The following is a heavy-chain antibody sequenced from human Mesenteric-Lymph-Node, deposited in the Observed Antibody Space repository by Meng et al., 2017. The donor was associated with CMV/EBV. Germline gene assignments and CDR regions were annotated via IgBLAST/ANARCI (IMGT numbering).Heavy chain of an antibody. CDR1: GFLFNTYN. CDR2: ISYDGSNK. CDR3: ARDLTGNYCFDY. V-gene: IGHV3-30-3*01. J-gene: IGHJ4*02. Sequence: GGSLRLSCAASGFLFNTYNIHWVRQAPGKGLEWVAVISYDGSNKHYADSVKGRFTISRDNAKNSLYLQMNSLRAEDTAVYSCARDLTGNYCFDYSGQGTLVTVSS. D-gene: IGHD3-9*01.